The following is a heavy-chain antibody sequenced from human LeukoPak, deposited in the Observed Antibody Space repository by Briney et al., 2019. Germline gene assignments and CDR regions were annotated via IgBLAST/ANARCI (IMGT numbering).Heavy chain of an antibody. Sequence: GASVKVSCKASGYTFTSYGISWVRQAPGQGLEWMGWISAYNGNTNYAQKLQGRVTMTTDTSTSTAYMELRSLRSDDTAVYYCARGQYKEYCSSTSCYRWNWFDPWGQGTLVTVSS. CDR2: ISAYNGNT. V-gene: IGHV1-18*01. J-gene: IGHJ5*02. D-gene: IGHD2-2*01. CDR3: ARGQYKEYCSSTSCYRWNWFDP. CDR1: GYTFTSYG.